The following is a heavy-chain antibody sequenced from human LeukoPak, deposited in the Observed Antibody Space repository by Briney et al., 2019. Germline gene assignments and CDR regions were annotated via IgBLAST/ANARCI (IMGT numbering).Heavy chain of an antibody. V-gene: IGHV1-2*02. CDR2: INPNSGGT. D-gene: IGHD3-3*01. J-gene: IGHJ4*02. CDR1: VYTFTGYY. CDR3: ARAPVDTILGVVIPDFDY. Sequence: GASVKVSCKASVYTFTGYYMHWVRQAPGQGLEWMGWINPNSGGTNYAQKFQGRVTMTRDTSISTAYMELSRLRSDDTAVYYCARAPVDTILGVVIPDFDYWGQGTLVTAAS.